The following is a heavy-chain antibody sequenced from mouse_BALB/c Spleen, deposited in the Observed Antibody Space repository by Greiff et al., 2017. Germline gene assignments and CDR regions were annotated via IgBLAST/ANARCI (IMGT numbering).Heavy chain of an antibody. CDR3: ARGLSTMITAWFAY. Sequence: VQRVESGPGLVAPSQSLSITCTVSGFSLTSYGVHWVRQPPGKGLEWLGVIWAGGSTNYNSALMSRLSISKDNSKSQVFLKMNSLQTDDTAMYYCARGLSTMITAWFAYWGQGTLVTVSA. CDR1: GFSLTSYG. D-gene: IGHD2-4*01. CDR2: IWAGGST. V-gene: IGHV2-9*02. J-gene: IGHJ3*01.